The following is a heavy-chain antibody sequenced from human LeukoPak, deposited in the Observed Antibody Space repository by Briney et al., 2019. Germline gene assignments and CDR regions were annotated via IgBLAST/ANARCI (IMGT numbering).Heavy chain of an antibody. CDR3: ARDGSGSYYLLDNWFDP. Sequence: GGSLRLSCAASGFTFDDYTMHWVRQAPGKGLEWVAVIWYDGSNKYYADSVKGRFTISRDNSKNTLYLQMNSLRAEDTAVYYCARDGSGSYYLLDNWFDPWGQGTLVTVSS. V-gene: IGHV3-33*08. CDR2: IWYDGSNK. J-gene: IGHJ5*02. D-gene: IGHD3-10*01. CDR1: GFTFDDYT.